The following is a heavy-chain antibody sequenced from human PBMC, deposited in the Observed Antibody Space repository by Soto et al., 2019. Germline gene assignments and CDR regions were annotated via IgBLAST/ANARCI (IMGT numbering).Heavy chain of an antibody. D-gene: IGHD3-9*01. V-gene: IGHV3-11*05. CDR2: ISSSRSYT. J-gene: IGHJ3*02. CDR1: GFTLSDYY. Sequence: QVQLVESGGGLVKPGGSLRLSCAVSGFTLSDYYMSWIRQAPGKGLEWVSYISSSRSYTNYADSVKGRLTISRDNAKNSLYLQMNSLRVEDTAVYYCAGDADILTGSDAFDIWGQGTMVTVSS. CDR3: AGDADILTGSDAFDI.